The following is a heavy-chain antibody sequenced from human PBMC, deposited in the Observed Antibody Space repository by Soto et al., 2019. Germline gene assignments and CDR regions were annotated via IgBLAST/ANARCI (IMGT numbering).Heavy chain of an antibody. CDR3: ASDLVGASDSYGLDV. CDR2: IWHDGNNK. J-gene: IGHJ6*02. CDR1: GFTFSNYG. D-gene: IGHD1-26*01. V-gene: IGHV3-33*01. Sequence: QVQLVESGGGVVQPGRSLRLSCAASGFTFSNYGMPWVRQAPGKGLERVAIIWHDGNNKYYADSVRGRFIISRDNSKNRLYLQMNSLRAEDTAVYYCASDLVGASDSYGLDVWGQGTPVTVSS.